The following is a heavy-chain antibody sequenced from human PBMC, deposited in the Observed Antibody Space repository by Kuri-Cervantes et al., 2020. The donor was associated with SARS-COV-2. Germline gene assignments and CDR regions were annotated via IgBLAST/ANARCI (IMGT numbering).Heavy chain of an antibody. CDR2: ISYDGSNK. D-gene: IGHD3-3*01. V-gene: IGHV3-30-3*02. CDR1: GFTFSSYA. CDR3: AKSAALRFLEWLSH. Sequence: GGSLRLSCAASGFTFSSYAMHWVRQAPGKGLEWVAVISYDGSNKYYADSVKGRFTISRDNSKNTLYLQMNSLRAEDTAVYYCAKSAALRFLEWLSHWGQGTLVTVSS. J-gene: IGHJ4*02.